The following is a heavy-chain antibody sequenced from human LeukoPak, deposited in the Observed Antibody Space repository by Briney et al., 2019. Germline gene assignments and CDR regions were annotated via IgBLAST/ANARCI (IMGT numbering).Heavy chain of an antibody. CDR1: GGSISSSKYY. Sequence: SETLSLTCIFSGGSISSSKYYWGWIRQPPGKGLEWIGTVFTIGITHYNPSLKSRVTISVDTSKNQFSLKLSSVTAADTAVYYCATPENDYWGQGTLVTVSS. J-gene: IGHJ4*02. D-gene: IGHD1-1*01. V-gene: IGHV4-39*01. CDR2: VFTIGIT. CDR3: ATPENDY.